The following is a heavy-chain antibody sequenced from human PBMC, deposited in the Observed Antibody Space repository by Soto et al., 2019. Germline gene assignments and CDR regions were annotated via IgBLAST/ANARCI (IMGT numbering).Heavy chain of an antibody. Sequence: PGGSLRLSCAASGLTFSSYSMNWVRQAPGKGLEWVAVIWYDGSNKYYADSVKGRFTISRDNSKNTLYLQMNSLRAEDTAVYFCARDRMGRFGELLISYYGMDVWGQGTTVTVSS. CDR1: GLTFSSYS. D-gene: IGHD3-10*01. CDR2: IWYDGSNK. J-gene: IGHJ6*02. V-gene: IGHV3-33*08. CDR3: ARDRMGRFGELLISYYGMDV.